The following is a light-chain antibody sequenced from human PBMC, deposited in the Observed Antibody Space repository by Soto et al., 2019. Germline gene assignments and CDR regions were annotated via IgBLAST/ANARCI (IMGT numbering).Light chain of an antibody. CDR3: QQYYTCPRT. J-gene: IGKJ4*01. CDR1: QSVSDW. V-gene: IGKV1-5*01. Sequence: HMTQSPSTMSASVGKRVDMACRASQSVSDWLAWYQQKPGKAPKLLIYDASRLESAVPSRFSGSGSGTEFTLSISSLQPDDFARYYCQQYYTCPRTFGGGTKVDI. CDR2: DAS.